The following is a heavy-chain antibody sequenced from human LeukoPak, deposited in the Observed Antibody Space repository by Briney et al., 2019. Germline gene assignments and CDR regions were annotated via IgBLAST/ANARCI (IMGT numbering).Heavy chain of an antibody. J-gene: IGHJ4*02. CDR2: IRYDGSNK. CDR3: AKDWGTYGDYANYFDY. V-gene: IGHV3-30*02. Sequence: GGSLRLSCAASGFTFSSYGMHWVRQAPGKGLEWVAFIRYDGSNKYYADSVKGRFTISRDNSKNTLYLQMNSLRAEDTAVYYCAKDWGTYGDYANYFDYWGQGTLVTVSS. D-gene: IGHD4-17*01. CDR1: GFTFSSYG.